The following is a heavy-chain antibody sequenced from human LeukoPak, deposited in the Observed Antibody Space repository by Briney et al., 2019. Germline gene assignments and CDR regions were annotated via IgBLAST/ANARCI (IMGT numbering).Heavy chain of an antibody. CDR1: GFTFWNAW. Sequence: GGSLRLSCKGSGFTFWNAWLSWVRQAPGKGLEWIGRAKAQHDGGAINYAAPLQGRFTISRDDSQSTMYLQMNSLTTDDTAVYFCTTGLIQLWPGDDYWGQGTVVSVSA. V-gene: IGHV3-15*01. J-gene: IGHJ4*02. D-gene: IGHD5-18*01. CDR3: TTGLIQLWPGDDY. CDR2: AKAQHDGGAI.